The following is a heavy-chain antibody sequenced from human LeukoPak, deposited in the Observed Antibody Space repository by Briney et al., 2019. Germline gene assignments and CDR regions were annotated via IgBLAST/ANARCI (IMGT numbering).Heavy chain of an antibody. CDR1: GGTFSSYA. CDR2: IIPIFGTA. V-gene: IGHV1-69*01. J-gene: IGHJ6*04. CDR3: ARGRLFIVVVPAAPHYYYGMDV. D-gene: IGHD2-2*01. Sequence: SVKVSCKASGGTFSSYAISWVRQAPGQGLEWMGGIIPIFGTANYAQKLQGRVTITADESTSTAYMELSSLRSEDTAVYYCARGRLFIVVVPAAPHYYYGMDVWGKGTTVTVSS.